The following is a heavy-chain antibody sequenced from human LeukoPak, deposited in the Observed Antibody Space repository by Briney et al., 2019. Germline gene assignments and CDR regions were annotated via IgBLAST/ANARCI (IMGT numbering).Heavy chain of an antibody. Sequence: SETLSLTCTVSGGSISSGTYYWTWIRQPAGKGLGWIGRIYTTGSTNYNPSLKRRVTMSTDTSKNQFSLKLSSVTAADTAVYYCARLTTGGYYNCWGQGTLVTVSS. D-gene: IGHD3-22*01. V-gene: IGHV4-61*02. CDR3: ARLTTGGYYNC. CDR2: IYTTGST. CDR1: GGSISSGTYY. J-gene: IGHJ4*02.